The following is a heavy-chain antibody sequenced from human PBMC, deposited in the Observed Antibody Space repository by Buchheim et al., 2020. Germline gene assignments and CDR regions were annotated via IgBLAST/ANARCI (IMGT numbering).Heavy chain of an antibody. CDR2: LYYGGST. V-gene: IGHV4-39*07. Sequence: QLPLQESGPGLVKPSETLSLTCTVSFDPITTSGHFWGWIRQPPGKGLEWIASLYYGGSTYYNPSLKSRVTISVNKSKNQLSLKLSSVTAADTAVYYCSRISSLGTYEIDSWGQGIL. J-gene: IGHJ4*02. CDR1: FDPITTSGHF. D-gene: IGHD3-16*01. CDR3: SRISSLGTYEIDS.